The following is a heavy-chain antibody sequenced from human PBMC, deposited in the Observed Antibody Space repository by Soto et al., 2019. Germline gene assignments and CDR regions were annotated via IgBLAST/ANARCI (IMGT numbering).Heavy chain of an antibody. D-gene: IGHD6-13*01. Sequence: GGSLRLSCAASGFTVSSNYMSWVRQAPGKGLEWVSVIYSGGSTYYADSVKGRFTISRDNSKNTLYLQMNSLRAEDTAVYYCARGPTGSSSWYLDYFDYWGQGTLVTVSS. CDR1: GFTVSSNY. V-gene: IGHV3-53*01. J-gene: IGHJ4*02. CDR3: ARGPTGSSSWYLDYFDY. CDR2: IYSGGST.